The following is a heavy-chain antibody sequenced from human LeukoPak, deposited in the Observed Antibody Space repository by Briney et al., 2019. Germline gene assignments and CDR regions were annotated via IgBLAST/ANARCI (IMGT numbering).Heavy chain of an antibody. V-gene: IGHV3-53*01. Sequence: GGSLRLSCAASGFTVSSNYMSWVRQAPGKGLEWVSVIYSGGSTYYADSVKGRFTISRDNAKNSLYLQMNSLRAEDTAVYYCAREAYYYDSSDQEDAFDIWGQGTMVTVSS. J-gene: IGHJ3*02. CDR1: GFTVSSNY. D-gene: IGHD3-22*01. CDR2: IYSGGST. CDR3: AREAYYYDSSDQEDAFDI.